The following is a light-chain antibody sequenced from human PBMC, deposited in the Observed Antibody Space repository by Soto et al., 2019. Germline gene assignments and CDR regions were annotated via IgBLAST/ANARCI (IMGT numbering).Light chain of an antibody. CDR2: DND. CDR1: DSNIRSNY. CDR3: GTWDTSLSAVV. Sequence: QSVLTQPPSVSAAPGQKVTISCSGSDSNIRSNYVSWFQQLPGTAPKLLIYDNDKRPSGIPDRFSGSKSGTSATLGITGLQTGDEADYYCGTWDTSLSAVVFGGGTKVTVL. J-gene: IGLJ2*01. V-gene: IGLV1-51*01.